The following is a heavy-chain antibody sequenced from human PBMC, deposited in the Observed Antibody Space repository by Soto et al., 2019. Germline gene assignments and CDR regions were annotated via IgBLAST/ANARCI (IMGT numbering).Heavy chain of an antibody. CDR1: GYSFTSYW. J-gene: IGHJ5*02. V-gene: IGHV5-51*01. CDR3: ARERDWYSSTSCYYWFDP. D-gene: IGHD2-2*01. CDR2: IYPGDSDT. Sequence: GESLKISCKGSGYSFTSYWIGWVRQMPGKGLEWMGIIYPGDSDTRYSPSFQGQVTISADKSISTAYLQWSGLKASDTAMYYCARERDWYSSTSCYYWFDPWGQGTLVTVSS.